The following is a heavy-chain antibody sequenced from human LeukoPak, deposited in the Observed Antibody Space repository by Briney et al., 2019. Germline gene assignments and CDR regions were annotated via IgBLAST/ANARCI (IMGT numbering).Heavy chain of an antibody. Sequence: PSETLSLTCTVSGGSISSRSYYWGWIRQPPGKGLEWIGKISDSGSTYYSPSLRSRVTISIDMSKNQFSLKLSSVTATDTAVYYCARETPGAGHFDYWGQGSLVTVSS. CDR3: ARETPGAGHFDY. J-gene: IGHJ4*02. CDR1: GGSISSRSYY. CDR2: ISDSGST. D-gene: IGHD7-27*01. V-gene: IGHV4-39*02.